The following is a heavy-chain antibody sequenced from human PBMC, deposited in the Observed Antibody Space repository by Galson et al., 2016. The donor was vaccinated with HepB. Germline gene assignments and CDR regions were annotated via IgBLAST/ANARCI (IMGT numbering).Heavy chain of an antibody. Sequence: TLSLTCTVSGGSISSVDYNWNWIRQPAGRGLEWIGRIYNSGSANYNPSLKSRVAVSVDTSKNQFFLKLNSVTAADTAVHYCVRGTFQLLWVFDCWGQGTPVTVSS. J-gene: IGHJ4*02. CDR3: VRGTFQLLWVFDC. V-gene: IGHV4-61*02. CDR2: IYNSGSA. D-gene: IGHD4-23*01. CDR1: GGSISSVDYN.